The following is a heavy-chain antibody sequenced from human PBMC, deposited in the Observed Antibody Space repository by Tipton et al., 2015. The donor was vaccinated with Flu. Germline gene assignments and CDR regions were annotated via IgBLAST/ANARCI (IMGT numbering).Heavy chain of an antibody. CDR2: ISGDTGNT. V-gene: IGHV1-18*04. CDR1: GYTFSDYG. Sequence: QLVQSGAEVKKTGASVKVSCKAYGYTFSDYGVSWVRQAPGQGLEWMGWISGDTGNTDFAQKFQDRITLTKDRSTGTAYMDLWSLRSDDTAVYYCARDVVRPVATNNGFDLWGPGTAVTVSS. CDR3: ARDVVRPVATNNGFDL. J-gene: IGHJ3*01. D-gene: IGHD2-2*01.